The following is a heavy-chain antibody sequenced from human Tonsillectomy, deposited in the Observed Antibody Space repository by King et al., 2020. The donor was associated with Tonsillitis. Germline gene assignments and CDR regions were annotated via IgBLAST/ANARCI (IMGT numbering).Heavy chain of an antibody. CDR3: ATVSSWYIGAFDI. CDR2: IIPIRNIT. J-gene: IGHJ3*02. CDR1: GDTFSSYP. D-gene: IGHD6-13*01. Sequence: QLVQSGAEVKKPGSSVKVSCKASGDTFSSYPISLVRQAPGQGLEWMGRIIPIRNITNNAQKFQDRVTITADTSTSTAYMELSSLRSDDTAVYYCATVSSWYIGAFDIWGQGTMVTVSS. V-gene: IGHV1-69*09.